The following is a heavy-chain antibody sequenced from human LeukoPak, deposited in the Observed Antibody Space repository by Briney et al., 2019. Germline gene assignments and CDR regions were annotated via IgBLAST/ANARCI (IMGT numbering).Heavy chain of an antibody. D-gene: IGHD5-12*01. Sequence: PGRSLRLSCAASGFTFDDYAMHWVRQAPGKGLEWVSGISWNSGSIGYADSVKGRFTISRDNAKNSLYLQMNSLRAEDTALYYCAKDLGYSGYEYFDYWGQGTLVTVSS. CDR3: AKDLGYSGYEYFDY. V-gene: IGHV3-9*01. CDR2: ISWNSGSI. CDR1: GFTFDDYA. J-gene: IGHJ4*02.